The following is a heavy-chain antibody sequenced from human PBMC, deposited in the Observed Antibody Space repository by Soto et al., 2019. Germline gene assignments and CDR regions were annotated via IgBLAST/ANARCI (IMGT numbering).Heavy chain of an antibody. D-gene: IGHD3-9*01. J-gene: IGHJ3*02. CDR3: ARADYSDAFDI. V-gene: IGHV3-7*01. CDR2: IKQDGSEK. CDR1: GFTFSSYW. Sequence: EVQLVESGGGLVQPGGSLRLSCAASGFTFSSYWMSWVRQAPGKGLEWVANIKQDGSEKYYVDSVKGRFTISRDNAKNSLYLQMNSLRAEETAVYYCARADYSDAFDIWGQGTMVTVSS.